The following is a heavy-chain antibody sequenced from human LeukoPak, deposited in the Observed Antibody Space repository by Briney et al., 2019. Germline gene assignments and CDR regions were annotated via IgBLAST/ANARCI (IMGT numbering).Heavy chain of an antibody. CDR2: ISYDGSNK. J-gene: IGHJ4*02. CDR1: GFTFSSYA. Sequence: GGSLRLSCAASGFTFSSYAMHWVRQAPGKGLEWVAVISYDGSNKYYADSVKGRFTISRDNSKNTLYLQMNSLRAEGTAVYYCAREPPLDSSLGYFDYWGQGTLVTVSS. D-gene: IGHD3-22*01. CDR3: AREPPLDSSLGYFDY. V-gene: IGHV3-30-3*01.